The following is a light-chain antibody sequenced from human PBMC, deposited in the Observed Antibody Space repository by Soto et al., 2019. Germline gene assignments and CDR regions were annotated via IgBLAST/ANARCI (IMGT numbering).Light chain of an antibody. Sequence: QTVVSQEPSFSVSPGETVTLTCDLTSASVLTSYYPSWYQQTPGQAPRTLIYSTNIRSSGVPDRFSGSILGNKAALTITGAQADDESDYYCALYVGSGTVVFGGGTKLTVL. CDR1: SASVLTSYY. CDR2: STN. V-gene: IGLV8-61*01. CDR3: ALYVGSGTVV. J-gene: IGLJ2*01.